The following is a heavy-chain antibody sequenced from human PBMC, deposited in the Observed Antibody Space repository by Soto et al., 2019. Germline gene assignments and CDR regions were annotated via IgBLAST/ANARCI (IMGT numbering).Heavy chain of an antibody. J-gene: IGHJ5*02. CDR3: AKDREYSSSWYICWFDP. Sequence: PGKGLEWVSAISGSGGSTYYADSVKGRFTISRDNSKNTLYLQMNSLRAEDTAVYYCAKDREYSSSWYICWFDPWGQGTLVSVSS. V-gene: IGHV3-23*01. D-gene: IGHD6-13*01. CDR2: ISGSGGST.